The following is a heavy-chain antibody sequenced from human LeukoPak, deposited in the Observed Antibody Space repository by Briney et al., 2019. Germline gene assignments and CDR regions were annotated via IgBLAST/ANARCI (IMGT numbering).Heavy chain of an antibody. D-gene: IGHD3-3*01. CDR2: MNPNSGNT. CDR3: ARGRQWPARGLFGY. V-gene: IGHV1-8*01. Sequence: PSASVKVSCKASGYTFTSYDINWVRQATGQGLEWMGWMNPNSGNTGYAQKFQGRVTMTRNTSISTAYMELSSLRSEDTAVYYCARGRQWPARGLFGYWGQGTLVTVSS. J-gene: IGHJ4*02. CDR1: GYTFTSYD.